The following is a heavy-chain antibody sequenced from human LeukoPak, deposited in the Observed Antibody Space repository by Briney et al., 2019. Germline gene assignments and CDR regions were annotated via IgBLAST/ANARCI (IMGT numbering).Heavy chain of an antibody. J-gene: IGHJ5*02. D-gene: IGHD2-15*01. V-gene: IGHV3-21*01. CDR2: ISSSSSYI. Sequence: PGGSLRRSCAASGFTFSSYSMNWVRQAPGKGLEWVSSISSSSSYIYYADSVKGRFTISRDNAKNSLYLQMNSLRAEDTAVYYCARSVVGWFDPWGQGTLVTVSS. CDR1: GFTFSSYS. CDR3: ARSVVGWFDP.